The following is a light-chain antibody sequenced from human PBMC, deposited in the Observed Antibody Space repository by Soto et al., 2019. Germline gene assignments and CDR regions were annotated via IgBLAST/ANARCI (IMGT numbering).Light chain of an antibody. Sequence: QSVLTQPASVSGSPGQSITISCTGTSSDIGGYNYVSWYQQHPGNASKLIIYDVTNRPSGVSNRFSGSKSGDTASLTISGLLAEDEADYYCGSITRSSTSVFGTGTQLTVL. CDR1: SSDIGGYNY. V-gene: IGLV2-14*01. CDR2: DVT. CDR3: GSITRSSTSV. J-gene: IGLJ1*01.